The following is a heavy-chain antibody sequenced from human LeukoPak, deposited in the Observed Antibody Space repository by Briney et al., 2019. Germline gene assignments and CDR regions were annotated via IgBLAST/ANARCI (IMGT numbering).Heavy chain of an antibody. V-gene: IGHV3-23*01. CDR2: ISGSGDST. CDR3: AREQAYYYDSSGTALMAEIKYYFDY. Sequence: PGGSLRLSCAASGFTFSSYAMSWVRQAPGKGLEWVSAISGSGDSTYYADSVKGRFTISRDNSKNTLYLQMNSLRAEDTGVYYCAREQAYYYDSSGTALMAEIKYYFDYWGQGTLVTVSS. D-gene: IGHD3-22*01. J-gene: IGHJ4*02. CDR1: GFTFSSYA.